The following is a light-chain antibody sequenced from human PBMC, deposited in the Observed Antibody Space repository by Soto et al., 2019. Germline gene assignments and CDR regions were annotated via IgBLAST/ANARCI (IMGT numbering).Light chain of an antibody. CDR2: GAS. Sequence: IQLTQSPSSLSASVGDRVTISCRASQGIANFLAWYQQKPGKAPKLLIYGASTLQSGFPSMFSGSVSGTDFTLTISSLQPEDFATYYCQQINSFPIPFGPGTKVDI. CDR1: QGIANF. CDR3: QQINSFPIP. J-gene: IGKJ3*01. V-gene: IGKV1-9*01.